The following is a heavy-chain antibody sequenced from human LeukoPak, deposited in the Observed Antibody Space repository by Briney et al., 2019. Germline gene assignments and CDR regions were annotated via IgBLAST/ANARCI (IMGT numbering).Heavy chain of an antibody. CDR1: GFTFSSYG. J-gene: IGHJ5*02. D-gene: IGHD2-15*01. Sequence: PGGTLRLSCAASGFTFSSYGMSWVRQAPGKGLEWVSAINGNGSSPYYADSVKGRFTISRDNSKNKLYLQMNSLRSDDTAVYYGARGSAVVAATDNWFDPWGQGTLVIVSA. CDR3: ARGSAVVAATDNWFDP. V-gene: IGHV3-23*01. CDR2: INGNGSSP.